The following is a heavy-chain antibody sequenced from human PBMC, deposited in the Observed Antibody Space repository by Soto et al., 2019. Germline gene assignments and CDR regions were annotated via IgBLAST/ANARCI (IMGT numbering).Heavy chain of an antibody. V-gene: IGHV3-11*06. CDR2: SSNSGSFT. CDR3: VKSADNYNGLDI. J-gene: IGHJ4*02. CDR1: GLSLYDPY. D-gene: IGHD3-10*01. Sequence: PACCLRLSSAAWGLSLYDPYMAWIRQAPGKGLEWIGYSSNSGSFTRYADSVKGRFSISRDNAKSSLYLQIGSLRGDDTATYYCVKSADNYNGLDIWGQGTPVTVSS.